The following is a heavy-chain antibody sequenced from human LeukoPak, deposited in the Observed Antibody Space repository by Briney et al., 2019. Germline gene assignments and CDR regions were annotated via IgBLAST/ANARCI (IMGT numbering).Heavy chain of an antibody. V-gene: IGHV3-23*01. CDR3: AKDPSPILVVTSPFDY. CDR1: GFTFSSYA. CDR2: ISGSGGST. Sequence: PGGSLRLSCAASGFTFSSYAMSWVRQAPGKGLEWVSGISGSGGSTNYADSVKGRFTISRDNSKNTLYLQMNSLRAEDTAVYYCAKDPSPILVVTSPFDYWGQGTLVTVSS. D-gene: IGHD3-22*01. J-gene: IGHJ4*02.